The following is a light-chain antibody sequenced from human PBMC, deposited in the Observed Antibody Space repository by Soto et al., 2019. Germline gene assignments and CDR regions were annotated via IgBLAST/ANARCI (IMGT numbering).Light chain of an antibody. V-gene: IGLV2-14*01. J-gene: IGLJ1*01. CDR3: SSYTTSSTFV. CDR1: ISDVGGYNH. CDR2: GVS. Sequence: QSVLTQPSSLTGSDGQSITISCTGTISDVGGYNHVSWYQQHPGKAPKLMIYGVSNRPSGVSTRFSGSKSGNTASLTISGLQAEDEADYYCSSYTTSSTFVFGTGTKVTVL.